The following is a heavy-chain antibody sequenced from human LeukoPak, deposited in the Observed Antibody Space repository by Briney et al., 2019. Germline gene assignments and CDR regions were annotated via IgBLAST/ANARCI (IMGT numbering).Heavy chain of an antibody. CDR2: IYASGST. Sequence: SETLPLTCTVSGGSISSGSYYWSWIRQPAGKGLGWIGRIYASGSTDYNPSLKSRVTISLDTSKNQFSLKLSSVTAADTAVYYCARIMTGYSSSWYGPYFDYWGQGTLVTVSS. V-gene: IGHV4-61*02. CDR1: GGSISSGSYY. J-gene: IGHJ4*02. CDR3: ARIMTGYSSSWYGPYFDY. D-gene: IGHD6-13*01.